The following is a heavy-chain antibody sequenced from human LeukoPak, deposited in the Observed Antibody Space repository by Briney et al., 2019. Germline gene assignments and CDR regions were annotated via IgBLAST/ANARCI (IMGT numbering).Heavy chain of an antibody. J-gene: IGHJ6*03. D-gene: IGHD1-1*01. Sequence: PGGSLRLSCAASGFTFSDYYMSWIRQAPGKGLEWVSFISPSDITIYYADSVKGRFTISRDNAKNSLYLEMNSLRAEDTAVYYCARHPRQLIYYYFYLMDVWGKGTTVTISS. CDR2: ISPSDITI. CDR1: GFTFSDYY. CDR3: ARHPRQLIYYYFYLMDV. V-gene: IGHV3-11*01.